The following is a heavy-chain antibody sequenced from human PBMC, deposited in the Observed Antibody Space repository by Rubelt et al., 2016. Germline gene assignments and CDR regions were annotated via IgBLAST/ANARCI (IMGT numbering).Heavy chain of an antibody. CDR2: ISGNGGTT. V-gene: IGHV3-23*01. CDR3: AKGSWNTSGPIN. Sequence: EVRLLESGGGLVQPGGSLRLSCVASGFTFSNYPMTWVRQAPGKGLEWVSGISGNGGTTYYADSVQGRLTISRDNSRNPLYLQMDSLRAEDTAVYYCAKGSWNTSGPINWGQGTLVTVSS. J-gene: IGHJ4*02. CDR1: GFTFSNYP. D-gene: IGHD3-10*01.